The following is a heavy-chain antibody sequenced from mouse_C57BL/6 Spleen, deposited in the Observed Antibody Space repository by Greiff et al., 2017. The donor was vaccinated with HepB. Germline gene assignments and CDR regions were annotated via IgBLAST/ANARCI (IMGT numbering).Heavy chain of an antibody. CDR3: TREGGSSYWYFDV. V-gene: IGHV5-9-1*02. D-gene: IGHD1-1*01. CDR1: GFTFSSYA. CDR2: ISSGGDYI. Sequence: EVQLQESGEGLVKPGGSLKLSCAASGFTFSSYAMSWVRQTPEKRLEWVAYISSGGDYIYYADTVKGRFTISRDNARNTLYLQMSSLTSEDTAMYYCTREGGSSYWYFDVWGTGTTVTVSS. J-gene: IGHJ1*03.